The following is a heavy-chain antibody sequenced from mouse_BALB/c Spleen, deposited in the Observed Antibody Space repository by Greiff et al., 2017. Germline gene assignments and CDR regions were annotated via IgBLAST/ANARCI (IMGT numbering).Heavy chain of an antibody. J-gene: IGHJ1*01. D-gene: IGHD2-1*01. CDR1: GYTFTSYV. CDR2: INPYNDGT. CDR3: ARGGKIYYGNPYWYFDV. V-gene: IGHV1-14*01. Sequence: EVQLQQSGPELVKPGASVKMSCKASGYTFTSYVMHWVKQKPGQGLEWIGYINPYNDGTKYNEKFKGKATLTSDKSSSTAYMELSSLTSEDSAVYYCARGGKIYYGNPYWYFDVWGAGTTVTVSS.